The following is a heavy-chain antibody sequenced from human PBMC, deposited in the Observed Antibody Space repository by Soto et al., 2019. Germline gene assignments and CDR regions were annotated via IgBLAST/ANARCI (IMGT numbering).Heavy chain of an antibody. CDR1: GFVYTSHW. Sequence: GESLNLSCQFCGFVYTSHWLTWVPVMPGKGLDWIGNIDYDDSQPHYTPSYQGQVTLSADKSNNASFLQWATLRASDTAIYYCARLNCGVVTSFSWFDPWGPGTLVTVSS. CDR3: ARLNCGVVTSFSWFDP. D-gene: IGHD3-3*01. V-gene: IGHV5-10-1*04. CDR2: IDYDDSQP. J-gene: IGHJ5*02.